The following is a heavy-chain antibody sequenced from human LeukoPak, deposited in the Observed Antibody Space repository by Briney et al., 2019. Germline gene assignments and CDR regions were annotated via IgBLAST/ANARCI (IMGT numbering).Heavy chain of an antibody. CDR2: IHYSGST. CDR3: ARQGGWHYYFDY. Sequence: PSETLSLTCTVSGGSISSSSYYWRWIRQRPGKGLEWIGTIHYSGSTYYNPSLESRVTISVDTSKNRFSLELTSVTAADTAVYSCARQGGWHYYFDYWGQGTLVTVSS. V-gene: IGHV4-39*01. CDR1: GGSISSSSYY. J-gene: IGHJ4*02. D-gene: IGHD2-15*01.